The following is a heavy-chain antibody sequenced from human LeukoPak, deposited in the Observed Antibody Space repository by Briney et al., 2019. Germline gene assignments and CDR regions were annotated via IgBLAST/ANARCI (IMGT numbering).Heavy chain of an antibody. J-gene: IGHJ4*02. V-gene: IGHV3-7*01. Sequence: GSLRLSCAVSGINFRGYWMAWVRQAPGKGLEWVANMKQDGSEKYYVDSVKGRFTISRDNAKNSLYLEMNSLRVEDTAVYYCARDLGHTGYDLYDYWGQGTLITVSS. CDR1: GINFRGYW. CDR3: ARDLGHTGYDLYDY. D-gene: IGHD5-12*01. CDR2: MKQDGSEK.